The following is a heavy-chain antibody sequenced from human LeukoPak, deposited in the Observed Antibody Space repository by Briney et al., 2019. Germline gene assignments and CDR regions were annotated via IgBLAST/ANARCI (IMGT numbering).Heavy chain of an antibody. D-gene: IGHD3-3*01. Sequence: SETLSLTCTVSGDSIGSYYWSWIRQPPGRGLEWIGYIYYSGTTKYNPSLKSRVTISVDTSKNQFSLKLSSVTAADTAVYYCAREPLWSGYSYYYYYMDVWGKGTTVTVSS. CDR3: AREPLWSGYSYYYYYMDV. V-gene: IGHV4-59*01. J-gene: IGHJ6*03. CDR2: IYYSGTT. CDR1: GDSIGSYY.